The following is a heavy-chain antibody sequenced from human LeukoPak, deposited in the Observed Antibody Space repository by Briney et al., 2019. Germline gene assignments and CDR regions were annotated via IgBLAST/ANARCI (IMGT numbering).Heavy chain of an antibody. D-gene: IGHD6-19*01. CDR2: INPSGGST. CDR1: GYTFTSYY. J-gene: IGHJ4*02. Sequence: ASVKVSCKASGYTFTSYYMHWVRQAPGQGLEWMGIINPSGGSTSYAQKFQGRVTMTRDTSTSTVYMELSSLRSEDTAVYYCARGGIAVAGTKGYFDYWGPRTLVTVSS. V-gene: IGHV1-46*01. CDR3: ARGGIAVAGTKGYFDY.